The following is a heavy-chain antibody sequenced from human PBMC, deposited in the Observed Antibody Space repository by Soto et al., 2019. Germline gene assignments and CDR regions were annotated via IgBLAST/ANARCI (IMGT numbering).Heavy chain of an antibody. V-gene: IGHV3-33*01. CDR3: ARDYDSSGYPRYYFDY. J-gene: IGHJ4*02. CDR1: GFTFSSYG. CDR2: IWYDGSNK. Sequence: SLRLSCAAAGFTFSSYGMHWGRQAPGKGLEWVAVIWYDGSNKYYADSVKGRFTISRDNSKNTLYLQMNSLRAEDTAVYYCARDYDSSGYPRYYFDYWGQGTLVTVSS. D-gene: IGHD3-22*01.